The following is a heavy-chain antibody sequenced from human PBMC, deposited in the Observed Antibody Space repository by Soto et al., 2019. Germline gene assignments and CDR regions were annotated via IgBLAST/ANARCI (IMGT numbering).Heavy chain of an antibody. D-gene: IGHD5-12*01. V-gene: IGHV1-69*01. CDR2: IIPIFGTA. J-gene: IGHJ2*01. CDR1: GGTFSSYA. CDR3: ARDQVEMATNWYFDL. Sequence: QVQLVQSGAEVKKPGSSVKVSCKASGGTFSSYAISWVRQAPGQGLEWMGGIIPIFGTANYAQKFQGRVMITADESTSTAYMELSSLRSEDTAVYYCARDQVEMATNWYFDLCGRGTLVTVSS.